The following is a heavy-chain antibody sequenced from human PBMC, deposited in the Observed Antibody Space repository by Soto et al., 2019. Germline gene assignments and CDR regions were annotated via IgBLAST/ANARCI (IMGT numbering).Heavy chain of an antibody. D-gene: IGHD5-12*01. V-gene: IGHV4-34*01. CDR3: ARGLGYSGSDSEYYYYYYMDV. J-gene: IGHJ6*03. CDR2: INHSGST. CDR1: GGSFSGYY. Sequence: QVQLQQWGAGLLKPSETLSLTCAVYGGSFSGYYWSWIRQPPGKGLEWIGEINHSGSTNYNPSLKSRVTISVDTAKSQFSLKLSSVTAADTAVYYCARGLGYSGSDSEYYYYYYMDVWGKGTTVTVSS.